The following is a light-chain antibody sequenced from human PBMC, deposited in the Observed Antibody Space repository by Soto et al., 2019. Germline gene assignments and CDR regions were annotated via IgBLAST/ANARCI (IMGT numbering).Light chain of an antibody. Sequence: MTQSPSSVSASVGDRVTITCRASQGISTWLAWYQQKPGQAPRLLIYGASTRATGIPARFSGSGSGTEFTLTISSLQSEDFAVYYCQQYNNWPPSWTFGQGTKVEIK. J-gene: IGKJ1*01. CDR1: QGISTW. CDR3: QQYNNWPPSWT. V-gene: IGKV3-15*01. CDR2: GAS.